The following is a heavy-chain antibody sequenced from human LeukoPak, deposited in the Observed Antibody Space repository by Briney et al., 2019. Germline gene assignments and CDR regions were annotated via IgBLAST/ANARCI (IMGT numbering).Heavy chain of an antibody. CDR1: GGSISSSSYY. D-gene: IGHD3-22*01. CDR3: ARPATMIVVVMRRSGAFDI. Sequence: SETLSLACTVSGGSISSSSYYWGWIRQPPGKGLEWIGSIYYSGSTYYNPSLKSRVTISVDTSKNQFSLKLSSVTAADTAVYYCARPATMIVVVMRRSGAFDIWDQGKMVTVSS. J-gene: IGHJ3*02. V-gene: IGHV4-39*01. CDR2: IYYSGST.